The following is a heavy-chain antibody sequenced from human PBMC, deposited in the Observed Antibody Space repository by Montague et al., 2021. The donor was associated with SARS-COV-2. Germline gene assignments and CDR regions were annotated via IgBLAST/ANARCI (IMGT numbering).Heavy chain of an antibody. CDR1: GGSISSGGYY. J-gene: IGHJ6*02. CDR3: ATESLGDCSSTSCYGPHYGMDV. CDR2: LYYSGST. D-gene: IGHD2-2*01. V-gene: IGHV4-31*03. Sequence: TLSLTCTVSGGSISSGGYYWSWIRQHPGKGLEWIGYLYYSGSTYYNPSLKSRVTISVDTSKNQFSLKLSSVTAADTAVYYCATESLGDCSSTSCYGPHYGMDVWGQGTTVTVSS.